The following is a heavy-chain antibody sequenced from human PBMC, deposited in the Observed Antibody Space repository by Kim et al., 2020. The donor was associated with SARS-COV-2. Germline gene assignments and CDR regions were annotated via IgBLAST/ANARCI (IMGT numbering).Heavy chain of an antibody. D-gene: IGHD6-19*01. J-gene: IGHJ4*02. Sequence: GGSLRLSCAASGFTFSSYEMDWVRQAPGKGLEWISHISYSDNTVYYADSVKGRFTISRDNTKNSLSLQMNSLRAEDTAVYYCARVLGSGWSFDYWGQGSL. CDR2: ISYSDNTV. CDR3: ARVLGSGWSFDY. CDR1: GFTFSSYE. V-gene: IGHV3-48*03.